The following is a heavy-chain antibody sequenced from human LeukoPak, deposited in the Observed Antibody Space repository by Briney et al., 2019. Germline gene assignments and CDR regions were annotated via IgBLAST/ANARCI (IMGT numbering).Heavy chain of an antibody. CDR3: ATQWLANDAFDI. J-gene: IGHJ3*02. D-gene: IGHD6-19*01. V-gene: IGHV1-2*02. CDR1: GYTFTSYG. CDR2: INPNSGGT. Sequence: GASVKVSCKASGYTFTSYGISWVRQALGQGLEWMGLINPNSGGTNYAQKFQGRVTMTRDTSISTAYMELSRLRSDDTAVYYCATQWLANDAFDIWGQGTMVTVSS.